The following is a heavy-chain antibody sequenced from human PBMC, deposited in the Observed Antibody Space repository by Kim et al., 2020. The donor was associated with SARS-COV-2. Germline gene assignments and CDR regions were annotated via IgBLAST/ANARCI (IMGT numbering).Heavy chain of an antibody. Sequence: TYYADSVKGRFTISRDNSKNTLYLQMNSLRAEETAVYYCASDMVRGVIGYWGQGTLVTVSS. CDR3: ASDMVRGVIGY. CDR2: T. J-gene: IGHJ4*02. V-gene: IGHV3-66*01. D-gene: IGHD3-10*01.